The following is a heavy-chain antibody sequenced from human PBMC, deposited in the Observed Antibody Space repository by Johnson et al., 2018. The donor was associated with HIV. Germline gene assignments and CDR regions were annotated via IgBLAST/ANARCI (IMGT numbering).Heavy chain of an antibody. V-gene: IGHV3-30*04. J-gene: IGHJ3*01. D-gene: IGHD3-10*01. CDR3: ATLWFGEVSVYDAFNF. CDR2: ISYDGRDA. CDR1: GFAFSSYA. Sequence: QMQLVESGGGVVQPGTSLRLSCTASGFAFSSYALHWVRQAPGKGLEWVAVISYDGRDAYYADSVKGRFTSSRDNSKNTLYLQMNSLRPEDSAVYYCATLWFGEVSVYDAFNFWGQGTMVTVSS.